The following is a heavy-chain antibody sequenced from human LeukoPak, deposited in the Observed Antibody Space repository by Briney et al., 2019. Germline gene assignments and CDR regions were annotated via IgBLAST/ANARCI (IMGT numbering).Heavy chain of an antibody. CDR3: VRGTGY. CDR2: ISSNGDNT. J-gene: IGHJ1*01. V-gene: IGHV3-64D*06. Sequence: GGSLRLSCSVSGFTFSTYVMHWVRQAPGKGLEYVSAISSNGDNTYYADSVKGRFTISRDNSKNTLYLQMSSLRADDTAVYYCVRGTGYWGQGNLVSVSS. CDR1: GFTFSTYV.